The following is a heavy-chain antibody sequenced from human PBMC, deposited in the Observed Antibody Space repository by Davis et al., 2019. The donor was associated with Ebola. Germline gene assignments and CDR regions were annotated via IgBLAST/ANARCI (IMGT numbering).Heavy chain of an antibody. V-gene: IGHV3-23*01. CDR2: ISGSGTST. Sequence: PGGSLRLSCAASGFTFSSYSMSWVRQAPGKGLEWVSAISGSGTSTYYADSVKGRVTISRDNAKNTLYLQMNSLRAEDTAVYYCARDRRANLGALYYYYGMDVWGKGTTVTVSS. D-gene: IGHD3-16*01. J-gene: IGHJ6*04. CDR1: GFTFSSYS. CDR3: ARDRRANLGALYYYYGMDV.